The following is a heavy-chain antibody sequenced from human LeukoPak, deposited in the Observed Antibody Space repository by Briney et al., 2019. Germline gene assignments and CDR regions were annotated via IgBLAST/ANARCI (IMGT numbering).Heavy chain of an antibody. CDR1: GFTFSSYA. CDR2: ISGSGGST. CDR3: ASAAGTYYYYGMDV. V-gene: IGHV3-23*01. Sequence: GGSLRLSCAASGFTFSSYAMSWVRQAPGKGLEWVSAISGSGGSTYYADSAKGRFTISRDNSKNTLYLQMNSLRAEDTAVYYCASAAGTYYYYGMDVWGQGTTVTVSS. J-gene: IGHJ6*02. D-gene: IGHD6-13*01.